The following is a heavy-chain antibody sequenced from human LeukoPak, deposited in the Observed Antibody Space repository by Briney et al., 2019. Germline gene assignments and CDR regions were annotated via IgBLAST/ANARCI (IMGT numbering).Heavy chain of an antibody. V-gene: IGHV4-34*01. Sequence: SETLSLTCAVYGGSFSGYYWTWIRQTPGKGLEWIGEIIHNGSSSVNPSLESRVTISVDTSKNRFSLKLTSVTAADTSVYYCVRGFCRGDSCYSAEYFQHWGQGTLVTVSS. CDR1: GGSFSGYY. CDR2: IIHNGSS. J-gene: IGHJ1*01. CDR3: VRGFCRGDSCYSAEYFQH. D-gene: IGHD2-15*01.